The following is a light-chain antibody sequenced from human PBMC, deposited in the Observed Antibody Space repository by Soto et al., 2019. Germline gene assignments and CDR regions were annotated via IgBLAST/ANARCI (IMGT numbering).Light chain of an antibody. J-gene: IGKJ1*01. CDR1: QSLGDRF. CDR2: RAS. CDR3: QQYESSIPT. V-gene: IGKV3-20*01. Sequence: IVLTQSPGTLSLPPGERASLSCRASQSLGDRFLAWYQQKPGQAPRLLIHRASTRAAGVPDRFSGSGSGRDFTLTISRLEPEDFAVYYCQQYESSIPTFGQGTKVDIK.